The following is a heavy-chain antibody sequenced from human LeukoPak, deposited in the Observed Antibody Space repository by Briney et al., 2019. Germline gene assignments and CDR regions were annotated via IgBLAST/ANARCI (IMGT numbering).Heavy chain of an antibody. D-gene: IGHD6-19*01. J-gene: IGHJ4*02. CDR3: AKDRGSGWYYYFDY. CDR1: GFTFSSYG. V-gene: IGHV3-30*02. Sequence: GGSLRLSCAASGFTFSSYGIHWVRQAPGKGLEWVAFIRYDGNNKYYADSVKGRFTISRDSSKNTLYLQMNSLRAEDTAVYYCAKDRGSGWYYYFDYWGQGTLVTVSS. CDR2: IRYDGNNK.